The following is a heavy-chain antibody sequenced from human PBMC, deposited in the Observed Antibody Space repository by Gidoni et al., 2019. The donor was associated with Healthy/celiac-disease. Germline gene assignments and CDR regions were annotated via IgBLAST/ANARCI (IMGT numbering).Heavy chain of an antibody. CDR1: GFTFSSYS. V-gene: IGHV3-48*04. J-gene: IGHJ4*02. D-gene: IGHD3-22*01. Sequence: EVQLVESGGGLVQPGGSLRLSCAASGFTFSSYSMNWVRQAPGKGLEWVSYISSSSSTIYYADSVKGRFTISRDNAKNSLYLQMNSLRAEDTAVYYCASFYYDSSGYYVNSFDYWGQGTLVTVSS. CDR2: ISSSSSTI. CDR3: ASFYYDSSGYYVNSFDY.